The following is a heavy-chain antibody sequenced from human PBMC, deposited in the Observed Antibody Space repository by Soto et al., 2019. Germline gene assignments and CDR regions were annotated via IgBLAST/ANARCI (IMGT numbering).Heavy chain of an antibody. CDR3: TTGSDEGY. J-gene: IGHJ4*02. CDR2: IKTRSEGVST. Sequence: VQLVESGGGLVKPGESLRLSCAASGFAFSSAWMNWVRQAPGKGLEWVGRIKTRSEGVSTQYPAPVRGRFTISRDDSKNTLSLQLSGLKIEDTAVYYCTTGSDEGYWGQGTLVTVSS. V-gene: IGHV3-15*07. CDR1: GFAFSSAW.